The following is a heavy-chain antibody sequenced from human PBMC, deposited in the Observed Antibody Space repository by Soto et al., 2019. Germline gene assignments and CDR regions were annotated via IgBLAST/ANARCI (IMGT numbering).Heavy chain of an antibody. CDR1: GYSFTSYW. CDR3: ARRGGGEYSSSSAYYYYYYGMDV. V-gene: IGHV5-51*01. D-gene: IGHD6-6*01. Sequence: PXESLKNSCKGSGYSFTSYWIGWVRQMPGKGLEWMGIIYPGDSDTRYSPSFQGQVTISADKSISTAYLQWSSLKASDTAMYYCARRGGGEYSSSSAYYYYYYGMDVWGQGTTVTVSS. CDR2: IYPGDSDT. J-gene: IGHJ6*02.